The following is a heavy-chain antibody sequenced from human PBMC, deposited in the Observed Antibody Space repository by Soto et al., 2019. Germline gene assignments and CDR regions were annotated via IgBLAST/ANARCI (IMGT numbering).Heavy chain of an antibody. D-gene: IGHD5-18*01. CDR3: ARGRGYSYGLDP. CDR2: IFHSGST. CDR1: RAFINSGGFY. Sequence: PSEILSLTCSVSRAFINSGGFYYSWIRQPPGKGLEWLGYIFHSGSTLYNPSLRGRLTLSADTSRNQLSLYLTSVTAADTAVYYCARGRGYSYGLDPWGQGTLVTAPQ. V-gene: IGHV4-30-4*01. J-gene: IGHJ5*02.